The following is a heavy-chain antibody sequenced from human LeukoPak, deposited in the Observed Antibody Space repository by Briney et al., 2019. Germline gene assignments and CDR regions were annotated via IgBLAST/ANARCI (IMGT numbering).Heavy chain of an antibody. CDR3: ARDQYGGYAPDY. CDR1: GFTFSSYS. Sequence: GGSLRLSCAASGFTFSSYSMNWVRQAPGKGLEWVSSISSISYIYYADSVKGRFTISRDTAKNSLYLQMNSLRAEDTAVYYCARDQYGGYAPDYWGQGTLVPVSS. V-gene: IGHV3-21*01. J-gene: IGHJ4*02. D-gene: IGHD4-17*01. CDR2: ISSISYI.